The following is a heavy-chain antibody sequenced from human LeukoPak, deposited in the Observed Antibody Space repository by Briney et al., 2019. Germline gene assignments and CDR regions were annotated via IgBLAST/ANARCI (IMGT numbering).Heavy chain of an antibody. J-gene: IGHJ5*02. CDR3: ARDRGAVATYNWFDP. CDR1: GFTFSSYS. Sequence: GGSLRLSCAASGFTFSSYSMNWVRQAPGKGLEWVSSISSSSSYIYYADSVKGRFTISRDNAKNSLYLQMNSLRAEDTAVYYCARDRGAVATYNWFDPWGQGTLVTVSS. V-gene: IGHV3-21*01. CDR2: ISSSSSYI. D-gene: IGHD4-11*01.